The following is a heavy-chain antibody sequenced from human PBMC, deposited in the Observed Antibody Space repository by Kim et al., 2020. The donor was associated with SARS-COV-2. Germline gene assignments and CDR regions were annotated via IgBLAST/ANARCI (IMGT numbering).Heavy chain of an antibody. D-gene: IGHD6-13*01. Sequence: YNPSLKSRVTRSVDTSKTPFSLMLSSVTATDTSVYYCARQQLANWFDPWGQGTLVTVSS. V-gene: IGHV4-39*01. J-gene: IGHJ5*02. CDR3: ARQQLANWFDP.